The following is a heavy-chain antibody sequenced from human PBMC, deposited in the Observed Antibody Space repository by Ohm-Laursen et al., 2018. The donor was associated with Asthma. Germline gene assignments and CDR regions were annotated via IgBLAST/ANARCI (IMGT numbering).Heavy chain of an antibody. CDR3: ARIRPGGEFPGREFPPPP. J-gene: IGHJ1*01. V-gene: IGHV3-21*01. CDR2: ISTASTFI. D-gene: IGHD3-10*01. Sequence: GSLRLSCTASGYTFSRYSIHWVRQVPGKGLEWVASISTASTFIYYADSVRGRFTTSRDNAKNSVYLQMDSLRAEDTALYYCARIRPGGEFPGREFPPPPRGEGTLVTVSS. CDR1: GYTFSRYS.